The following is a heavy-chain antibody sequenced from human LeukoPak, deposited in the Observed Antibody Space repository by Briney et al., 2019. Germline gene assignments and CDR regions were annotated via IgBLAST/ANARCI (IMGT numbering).Heavy chain of an antibody. V-gene: IGHV3-11*06. Sequence: GASLRLSCAASGFTFSDYYMSWIRQAPGKGLEWVSYISSSSSYTNYADSVKGRFTISRDNAKNSLYLQMNSLRAEDTAVYYCASGKQWLVGGDAFDIWGQGTMVTVSS. CDR1: GFTFSDYY. CDR3: ASGKQWLVGGDAFDI. D-gene: IGHD6-19*01. J-gene: IGHJ3*02. CDR2: ISSSSSYT.